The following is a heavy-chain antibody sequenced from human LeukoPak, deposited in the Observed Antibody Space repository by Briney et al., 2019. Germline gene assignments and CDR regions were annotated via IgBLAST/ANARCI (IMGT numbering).Heavy chain of an antibody. CDR3: ARGLQWGIKSKPAPFNY. V-gene: IGHV4-34*01. D-gene: IGHD1-26*01. Sequence: PSETLSLTCAVYGGSFSGYYWSWIRQPPGKGLEWIGEINHSGSTNYNPSLKSRVTISVDTSKNQFSLKLSSVTAADTAVYYRARGLQWGIKSKPAPFNYWGQGTLVTVSS. CDR2: INHSGST. J-gene: IGHJ4*02. CDR1: GGSFSGYY.